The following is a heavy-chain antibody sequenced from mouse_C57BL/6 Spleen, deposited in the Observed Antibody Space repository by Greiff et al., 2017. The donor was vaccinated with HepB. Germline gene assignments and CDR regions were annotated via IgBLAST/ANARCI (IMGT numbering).Heavy chain of an antibody. J-gene: IGHJ1*03. V-gene: IGHV1-50*01. CDR3: ARGYGSSPWYFDV. Sequence: QVQLQQPGAELVKPGASVKLSCKASGYTFTSYWMQWVKQRPGQGLEWIGEIDPSDSYTNYNQKFKGKATLTVDTSSSTAYMQLSSLTSEDSAVYYCARGYGSSPWYFDVWGTGTTVTVSS. D-gene: IGHD1-1*01. CDR2: IDPSDSYT. CDR1: GYTFTSYW.